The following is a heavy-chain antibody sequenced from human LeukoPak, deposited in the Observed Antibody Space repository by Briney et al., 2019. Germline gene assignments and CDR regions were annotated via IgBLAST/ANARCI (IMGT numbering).Heavy chain of an antibody. D-gene: IGHD2-2*01. Sequence: PGGSLRLSCAASGFTFRSYSMNWVRQAPGKGLEWVSSISSSSSYIYYADSVKGRFTISRDNAKNSLYLQMNSLRAEDTAVYYCASDIVVVPAAGNDAFDIWGQGTMVTVSS. CDR2: ISSSSSYI. CDR1: GFTFRSYS. V-gene: IGHV3-21*01. J-gene: IGHJ3*02. CDR3: ASDIVVVPAAGNDAFDI.